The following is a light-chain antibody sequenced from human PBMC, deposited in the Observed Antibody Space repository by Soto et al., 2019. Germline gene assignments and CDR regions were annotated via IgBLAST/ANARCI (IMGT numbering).Light chain of an antibody. J-gene: IGKJ4*01. CDR1: QSISSY. CDR2: AAS. CDR3: QQSYTTPLT. V-gene: IGKV1-39*01. Sequence: DIQMTQSPSSLSASVGDRVTITCRASQSISSYLNWYHQKPGKAPKLLIYAASTLQSGVPSRFSGSGSGTHFPLTISSLQPEDFATYYCQQSYTTPLTFGGGPKVQIK.